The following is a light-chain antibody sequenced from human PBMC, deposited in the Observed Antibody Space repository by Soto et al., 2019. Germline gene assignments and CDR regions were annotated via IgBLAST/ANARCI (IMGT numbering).Light chain of an antibody. CDR2: SNN. Sequence: QSVLTQPPSASGTPGQRVTISCSGSSSNIGSTSVYWYQQLPGTAPKLLIYSNNRRPSGVPDRLSGSKSGTSASLAISGLQSEDEADYYCAAWDDSLSGRVFGGGTKVTVL. J-gene: IGLJ3*02. CDR3: AAWDDSLSGRV. CDR1: SSNIGSTS. V-gene: IGLV1-44*01.